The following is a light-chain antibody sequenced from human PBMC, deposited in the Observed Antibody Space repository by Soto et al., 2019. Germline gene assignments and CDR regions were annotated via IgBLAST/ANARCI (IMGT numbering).Light chain of an antibody. Sequence: QSALTQPASVSGSPGQSITISCTGTRSDVGGYNYVSWYQQHPGKAPKLMIYEVSNRPSGVSNRFSGSKSGNTASLTISGLQAEDEADYYCSSYTSSSTLSWVFGTGTKVTVL. J-gene: IGLJ1*01. V-gene: IGLV2-14*01. CDR3: SSYTSSSTLSWV. CDR2: EVS. CDR1: RSDVGGYNY.